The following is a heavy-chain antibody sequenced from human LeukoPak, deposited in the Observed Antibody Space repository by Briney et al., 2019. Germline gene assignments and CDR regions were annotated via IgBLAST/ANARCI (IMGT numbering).Heavy chain of an antibody. Sequence: GGSLRLSCAASGFTFNTYWMHWVRQAPGKGLVWVSRIDSDGSRTSYADSVKGRFTISRDDAKNTLYLQMNSLRAEDTAVYYCTRDYDILWGQGTLVTVSS. CDR3: TRDYDIL. CDR1: GFTFNTYW. J-gene: IGHJ4*02. CDR2: IDSDGSRT. D-gene: IGHD3-9*01. V-gene: IGHV3-74*01.